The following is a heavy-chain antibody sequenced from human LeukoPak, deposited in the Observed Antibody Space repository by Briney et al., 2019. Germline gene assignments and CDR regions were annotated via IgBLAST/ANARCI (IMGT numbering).Heavy chain of an antibody. CDR1: GLSFSIYW. V-gene: IGHV3-74*01. CDR3: AREGVGTSRWHGRGALDY. Sequence: PGGSLRLSCAASGLSFSIYWMHWVRQAPGEGPVWVSRINSDGSSTTYADSVKGRFSISRDNAKNTVYLQMNSLRPEDAAVYYCAREGVGTSRWHGRGALDYWGQGTLVTVSS. J-gene: IGHJ4*02. CDR2: INSDGSST. D-gene: IGHD1-7*01.